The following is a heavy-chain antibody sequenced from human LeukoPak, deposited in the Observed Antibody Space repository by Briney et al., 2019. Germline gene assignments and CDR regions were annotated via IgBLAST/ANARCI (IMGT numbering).Heavy chain of an antibody. J-gene: IGHJ4*02. CDR3: AKSRGCSSTSCLVDY. V-gene: IGHV3-30*18. D-gene: IGHD2-2*01. CDR2: ISYDGSNK. CDR1: GFTFSSYG. Sequence: GGSLRLSCAASGFTFSSYGMHWVRQAPGKGLEWVAVISYDGSNKYYADSVKGRFTISRDNSKNTLYLQMNSLRAEDTAVYYCAKSRGCSSTSCLVDYWGQGTLDPVSS.